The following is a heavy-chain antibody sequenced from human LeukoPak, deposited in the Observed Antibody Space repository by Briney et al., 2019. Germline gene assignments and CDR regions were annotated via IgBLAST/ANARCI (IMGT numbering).Heavy chain of an antibody. CDR3: ARGSWDHYYYYYMDV. J-gene: IGHJ6*03. Sequence: SETLSLTCTVSGGSISSSSYYWGWIRQPPGKGLEWIGSIYYSGSTYYNPSLKSRVTISVDTSKNQFSLKLSSVTAADTAVYYCARGSWDHYYYYYMDVWGKGTTVTVSS. CDR2: IYYSGST. V-gene: IGHV4-39*07. D-gene: IGHD1-26*01. CDR1: GGSISSSSYY.